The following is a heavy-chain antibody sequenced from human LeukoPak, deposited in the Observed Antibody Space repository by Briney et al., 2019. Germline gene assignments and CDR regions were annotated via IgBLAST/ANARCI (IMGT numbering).Heavy chain of an antibody. J-gene: IGHJ6*04. D-gene: IGHD3-3*01. CDR2: IYTSGST. CDR3: AREGSYYDFWSGYDRPPTILHGDV. V-gene: IGHV4-61*02. CDR1: GGSISSGSYY. Sequence: SQTLSLTCTVSGGSISSGSYYWSWIRQPAGKGLEWIGRIYTSGSTNYNPSLKSRVTISVDTSKNQFSLKLSSVTAADTAVYYCAREGSYYDFWSGYDRPPTILHGDVWGKGTTVTVSS.